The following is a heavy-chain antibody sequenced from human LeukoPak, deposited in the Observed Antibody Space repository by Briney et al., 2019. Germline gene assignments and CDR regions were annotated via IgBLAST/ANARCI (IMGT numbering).Heavy chain of an antibody. CDR1: GGSISSSNYY. J-gene: IGHJ4*02. Sequence: SETLSLICIVSGGSISSSNYYWGWIRQPPGKGLEWIGTTYHSGNTYFNPSLKSRVTISVDTSKNQFSLKLSSVTAADTAVYYCARESSGGSFDYWGQGTLVTVSS. CDR2: TYHSGNT. D-gene: IGHD2-15*01. CDR3: ARESSGGSFDY. V-gene: IGHV4-39*02.